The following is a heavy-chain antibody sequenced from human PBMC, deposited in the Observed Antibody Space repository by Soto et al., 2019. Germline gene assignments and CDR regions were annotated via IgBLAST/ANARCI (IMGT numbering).Heavy chain of an antibody. Sequence: PSETLSLTCAVSGGSITSGNSYSWSWIRQPPGKGLEWIGSISHTGSTSYNPSLKSRLTMSVDKSKNQFSLRLSSVTAADMAVYYCARAVAPYSGTWFDPWGQGILV. CDR2: ISHTGST. D-gene: IGHD2-15*01. V-gene: IGHV4-30-2*01. CDR3: ARAVAPYSGTWFDP. J-gene: IGHJ5*02. CDR1: GGSITSGNSYS.